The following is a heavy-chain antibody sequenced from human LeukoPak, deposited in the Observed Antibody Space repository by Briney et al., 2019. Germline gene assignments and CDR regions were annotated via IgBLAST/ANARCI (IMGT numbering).Heavy chain of an antibody. CDR3: AKERSGTYDY. V-gene: IGHV3-23*01. CDR2: ISGSGYST. CDR1: GFTFSTYA. Sequence: GGSLRLSCAASGFTFSTYAMSWVRQAPGKGLEWVSGISGSGYSTYYADSVKGRFTISRDNSKNTLYLQMNSLRAEDTAVYYCAKERSGTYDYWGQGTLVTVSS. D-gene: IGHD1-26*01. J-gene: IGHJ4*02.